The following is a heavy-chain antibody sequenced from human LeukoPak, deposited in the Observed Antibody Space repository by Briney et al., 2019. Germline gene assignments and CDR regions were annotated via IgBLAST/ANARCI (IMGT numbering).Heavy chain of an antibody. CDR3: ARLRYSGGSLGAFDY. Sequence: ASETLSLTCAVSGYSLSNGFYWGWIRQPPGKGLEWIGSIFHTGNTYYNPSLKSRLTISVDTSKNQFSLQLRSVTAADTAVYYCARLRYSGGSLGAFDYWGQGTLVTVSS. D-gene: IGHD1-26*01. CDR2: IFHTGNT. V-gene: IGHV4-38-2*01. J-gene: IGHJ4*02. CDR1: GYSLSNGFY.